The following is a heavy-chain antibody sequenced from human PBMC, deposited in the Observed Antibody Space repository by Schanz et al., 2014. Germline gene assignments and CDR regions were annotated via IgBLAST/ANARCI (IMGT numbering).Heavy chain of an antibody. D-gene: IGHD3-22*01. CDR1: GFTISSYS. J-gene: IGHJ4*02. CDR2: ISSSGSYI. Sequence: EVHLVESGGGLVKRGGSLRLSCAASGFTISSYSMTWVLQAPGKGLEWVSSISSSGSYIYYADSVKGRFTVSRDNAKNTLYLQMNRLRAEDTAVYYCARVHHYDPSGWGYFDYWGQGARVTGSS. V-gene: IGHV3-21*01. CDR3: ARVHHYDPSGWGYFDY.